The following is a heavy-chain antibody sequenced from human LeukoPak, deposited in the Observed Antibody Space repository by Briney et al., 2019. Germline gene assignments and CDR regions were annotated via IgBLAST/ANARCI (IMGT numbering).Heavy chain of an antibody. V-gene: IGHV3-74*01. CDR3: VRDFRSADY. CDR1: GFTFSSYS. CDR2: ICPDGTVT. J-gene: IGHJ4*02. Sequence: GGSLRLPCAASGFTFSSYSMNWVRQAPGKGPMWVSRICPDGTVTNYADSVKARFIISRDNARNTVYLQMNSLRVEDTAVYYCVRDFRSADYWGQGTLVTVSS.